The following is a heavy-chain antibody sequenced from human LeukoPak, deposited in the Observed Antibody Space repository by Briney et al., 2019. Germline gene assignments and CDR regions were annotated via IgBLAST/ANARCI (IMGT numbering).Heavy chain of an antibody. Sequence: TGGSLRLSCAASGFAFSDSAMGWVRQAPGKGLEWVSGIYGNGAGTFYIDSVKGRFAISRDNSKNTVHLQMSSLRVEDTALYYCAKGQRWWSFNELEDWGQGTLVTVSS. CDR2: IYGNGAGT. J-gene: IGHJ4*02. CDR3: AKGQRWWSFNELED. CDR1: GFAFSDSA. D-gene: IGHD3-16*01. V-gene: IGHV3-23*01.